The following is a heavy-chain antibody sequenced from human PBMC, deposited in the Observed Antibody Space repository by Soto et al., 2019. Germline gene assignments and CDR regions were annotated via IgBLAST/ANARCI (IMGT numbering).Heavy chain of an antibody. CDR3: ARVVTMVYANWFDP. CDR2: IIPIFGTA. CDR1: GGTFXSYA. D-gene: IGHD2-8*01. V-gene: IGHV1-69*13. J-gene: IGHJ5*02. Sequence: GASVKVSCKASGGTFXSYAISWVRQAPGQGLEWMGGIIPIFGTANYAQKFQGRVTITADESTSTAYMELSSLRSEDTAVYYCARVVTMVYANWFDPWGQGTLVTVSS.